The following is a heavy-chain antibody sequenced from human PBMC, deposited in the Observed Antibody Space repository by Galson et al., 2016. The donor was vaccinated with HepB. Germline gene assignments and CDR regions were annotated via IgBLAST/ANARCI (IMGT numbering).Heavy chain of an antibody. V-gene: IGHV4-34*01. CDR1: GGSITGYY. D-gene: IGHD1-26*01. CDR3: ARTKWELSPFDY. Sequence: SETLSLTCAVYGGSITGYYWSWIRQPPGKGLEWIGEINHSGGTNYNPSLQSRVTITVDTSMEKFSLRLSSVTAADTAVYYCARTKWELSPFDYWGQGTLVTVSS. CDR2: INHSGGT. J-gene: IGHJ4*02.